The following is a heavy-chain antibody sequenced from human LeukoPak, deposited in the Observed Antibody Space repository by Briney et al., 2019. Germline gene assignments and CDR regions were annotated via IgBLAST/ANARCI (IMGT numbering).Heavy chain of an antibody. J-gene: IGHJ4*02. CDR1: GFFVSDNY. CDR3: ARAAYNSGPDY. V-gene: IGHV3-66*01. D-gene: IGHD6-19*01. Sequence: PGGSLRLSCTASGFFVSDNYMSWVRQAPGKGLEFVSVIYSGGSTYYAGSLQGRFTISRDNAKNTLYLQMNSLRADDTAVYYCARAAYNSGPDYWGQGTLVTVSS. CDR2: IYSGGST.